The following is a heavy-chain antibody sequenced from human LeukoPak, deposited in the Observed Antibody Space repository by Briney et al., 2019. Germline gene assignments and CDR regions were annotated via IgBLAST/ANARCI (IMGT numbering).Heavy chain of an antibody. CDR3: ARDVVVTSSPDAFDI. D-gene: IGHD2-21*02. V-gene: IGHV4-31*03. Sequence: SQTLSLTCTVSGDSVTSGGYFWTWIRQHPGKGLEWIGYISNSGTTAYNPSFKGRVFISVDTSNNQFSLRLSSVTAADTAVYYCARDVVVTSSPDAFDIWGQGTMVTVSS. CDR2: ISNSGTT. J-gene: IGHJ3*02. CDR1: GDSVTSGGYF.